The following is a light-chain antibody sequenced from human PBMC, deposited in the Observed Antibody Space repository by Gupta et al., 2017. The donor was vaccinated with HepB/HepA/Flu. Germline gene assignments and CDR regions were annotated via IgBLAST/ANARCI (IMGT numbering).Light chain of an antibody. CDR2: KAS. Sequence: DIQMTQSPSTLSASVGDRVTITCRASQSISNWLAWYQQKPGKAPKLLIYKASSLESGVPSRFSGSGSGTEFTLTISSLQPDDFATYYFQQDNSYSTFGGGTKVEIK. J-gene: IGKJ4*01. CDR1: QSISNW. CDR3: QQDNSYST. V-gene: IGKV1-5*03.